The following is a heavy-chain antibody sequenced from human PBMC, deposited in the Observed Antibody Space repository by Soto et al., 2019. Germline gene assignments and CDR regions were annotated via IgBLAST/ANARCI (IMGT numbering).Heavy chain of an antibody. CDR1: GYTFAMHY. D-gene: IGHD2-15*01. Sequence: QVQLVQSGAEVKKPGASVKISYKTSGYTFAMHYIHWVRQVPGQGLEWMGMINPSDGSTSYVQKFQGRVTMTRDTSATTVFLNMSRLTSHDTAVFYCAREDGGGGRRHDFWGQGTLVTVSS. J-gene: IGHJ4*02. V-gene: IGHV1-46*01. CDR3: AREDGGGGRRHDF. CDR2: INPSDGST.